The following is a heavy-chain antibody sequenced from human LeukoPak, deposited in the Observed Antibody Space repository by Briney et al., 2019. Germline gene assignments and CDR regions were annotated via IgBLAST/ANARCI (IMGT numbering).Heavy chain of an antibody. V-gene: IGHV3-11*01. CDR1: GFTFSDYY. D-gene: IGHD2-2*01. CDR2: ISSSGSTI. Sequence: PGGSLRLSCAASGFTFSDYYMSCIRQAPGKGLEWVSYISSSGSTIYYADSVKGRFTISRDNAKNSLYLQMNSLRAEDTAVYYCARGPPETSASVDYWGQGTLVTVSS. CDR3: ARGPPETSASVDY. J-gene: IGHJ4*02.